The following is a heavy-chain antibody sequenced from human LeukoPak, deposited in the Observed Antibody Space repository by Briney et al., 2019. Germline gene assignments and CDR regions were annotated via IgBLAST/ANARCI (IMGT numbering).Heavy chain of an antibody. D-gene: IGHD5-12*01. Sequence: GGSLRLSCAASGFTLNDYTINWVRQAPGKGLEWVSSINSYSTYIFYAESVEGRFTLSRDNAKNSLYLQMSSLRAEDTVVYYWARGGGYDDYWGQGTLVTDSS. CDR3: ARGGGYDDY. V-gene: IGHV3-21*01. CDR1: GFTLNDYT. CDR2: INSYSTYI. J-gene: IGHJ4*02.